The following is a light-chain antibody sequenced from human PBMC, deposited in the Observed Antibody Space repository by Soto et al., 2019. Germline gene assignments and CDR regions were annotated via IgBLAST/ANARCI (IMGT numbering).Light chain of an antibody. Sequence: EIVLSQSPCTLSLSTWERATLSCRASQSVSSSYLAWYQQKPGQAPRLLIYGGSSRATGIPVRFSGSGSETDFTLTITRLEPEDFAVYYCQQYSSSRTFGQGTKVDIK. CDR3: QQYSSSRT. CDR2: GGS. CDR1: QSVSSSY. J-gene: IGKJ1*01. V-gene: IGKV3-20*01.